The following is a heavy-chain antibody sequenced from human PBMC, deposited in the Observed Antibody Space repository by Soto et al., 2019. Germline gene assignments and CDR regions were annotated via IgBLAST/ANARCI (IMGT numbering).Heavy chain of an antibody. CDR3: TRADHDAFDI. J-gene: IGHJ3*02. CDR2: ISYDGSNK. V-gene: IGHV3-30-3*01. Sequence: PGGSLRLSCAASGFTFSSYAMHWVRQAPGKGLEWVAVISYDGSNKYYADSVKGRFTISRDNSKNTLYLQMNSLRAEDTAVYYCTRADHDAFDIWGQGTMVTVSS. CDR1: GFTFSSYA.